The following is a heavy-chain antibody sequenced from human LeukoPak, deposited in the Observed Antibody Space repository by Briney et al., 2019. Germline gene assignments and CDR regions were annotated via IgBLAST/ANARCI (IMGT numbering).Heavy chain of an antibody. CDR3: AKPNWTDSGWYRYFFFDL. V-gene: IGHV3-43*01. D-gene: IGHD6-19*01. CDR1: GFIFDDFA. J-gene: IGHJ2*01. Sequence: GGSLRLSCVASGFIFDDFAMHWVRQVPGKGLEWLSLVTWDGDTTYYADSLRGRFTVSRDNSKNSLYLQMNSLRPEDTALYYCAKPNWTDSGWYRYFFFDLWGRGTLVTVSS. CDR2: VTWDGDTT.